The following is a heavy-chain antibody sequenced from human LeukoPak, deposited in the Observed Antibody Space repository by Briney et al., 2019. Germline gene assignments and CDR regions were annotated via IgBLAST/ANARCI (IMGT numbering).Heavy chain of an antibody. V-gene: IGHV1-24*01. CDR1: GYTLTELS. Sequence: ASVKVSCKVSGYTLTELSMHWVRQAPGKGLEWMGGFDPEDGETIYAQKFQGRVTMTEDTSTVTAYMELSSLRSEDTAVYYCATDTPDYYGMDVWGQGTTVTASS. CDR3: ATDTPDYYGMDV. J-gene: IGHJ6*02. CDR2: FDPEDGET.